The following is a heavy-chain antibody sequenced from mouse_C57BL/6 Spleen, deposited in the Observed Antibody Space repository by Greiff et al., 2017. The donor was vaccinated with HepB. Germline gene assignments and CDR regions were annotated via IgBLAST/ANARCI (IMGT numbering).Heavy chain of an antibody. Sequence: EVQLQESGPELVKPGASVKMSCKASGYTFTDYNMHWVKQSHGKSLEWIGYINPNNGGTSYNQKFKGKATLTVNKSSSTAYMELRSLTSEDSAVYYCARRHYYASGEFAYWGQGTLVTVSA. V-gene: IGHV1-22*01. CDR3: ARRHYYASGEFAY. CDR2: INPNNGGT. CDR1: GYTFTDYN. J-gene: IGHJ3*01. D-gene: IGHD1-2*01.